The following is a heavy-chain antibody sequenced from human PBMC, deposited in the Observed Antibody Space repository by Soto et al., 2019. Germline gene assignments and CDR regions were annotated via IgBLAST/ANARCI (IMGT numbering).Heavy chain of an antibody. CDR2: IISKTHGGAT. Sequence: EVQLVESGGGLVKPGGSLRLSCAASGFAFNNAWMNWVRQAPGKGLEWVGRIISKTHGGATDYTAPVEDRFIISRDDSRNTLYLQINSLKTEDTAVYYCAAGTGRTDFDYWGQGTLVTVSS. J-gene: IGHJ4*02. D-gene: IGHD2-2*01. V-gene: IGHV3-15*01. CDR3: AAGTGRTDFDY. CDR1: GFAFNNAW.